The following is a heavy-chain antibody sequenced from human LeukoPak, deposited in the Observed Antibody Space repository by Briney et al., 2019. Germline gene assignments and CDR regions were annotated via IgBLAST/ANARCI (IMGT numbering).Heavy chain of an antibody. CDR1: GFTFSSYE. J-gene: IGHJ4*02. V-gene: IGHV3-48*03. Sequence: GGSLRPSCAASGFTFSSYEMDWVRQAPGKGLEWVSYISSSGSTIYYADSVKGRFTISRDNAKNSLYLQMNSLRAEDTAVYYCASPANPYYDSSPPDYWGQGTLVTVSS. CDR3: ASPANPYYDSSPPDY. CDR2: ISSSGSTI. D-gene: IGHD3-22*01.